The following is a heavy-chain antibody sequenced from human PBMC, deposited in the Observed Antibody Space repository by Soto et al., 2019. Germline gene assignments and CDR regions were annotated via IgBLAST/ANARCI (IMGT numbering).Heavy chain of an antibody. V-gene: IGHV1-8*02. CDR3: ARPVYDSSGYYGMDV. J-gene: IGHJ6*02. D-gene: IGHD3-22*01. CDR1: GYSFTSYG. CDR2: MNPNSGNT. Sequence: ASVKVSCKASGYSFTSYGISWVRQAPGQGLEWMGWMNPNSGNTGYAQKFQGRVTMTRNTSISTAYMELSSLRSEDTAVYYCARPVYDSSGYYGMDVWGQGTTVTVSS.